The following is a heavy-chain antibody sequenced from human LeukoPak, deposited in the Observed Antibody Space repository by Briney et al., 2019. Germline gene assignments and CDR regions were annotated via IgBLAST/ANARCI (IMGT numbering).Heavy chain of an antibody. Sequence: ASVKVSFKSSGYTFSSYGISWVRQAPGQGLEWMGWISVYNGKTKYAQKFQGRVTLTTDTFTSTAYMEVTSLRSDDTAVYYCARDQYDSVWDSHRPFFDYWGQGTLVTVSS. V-gene: IGHV1-18*01. J-gene: IGHJ4*02. CDR1: GYTFSSYG. CDR2: ISVYNGKT. D-gene: IGHD3-16*02. CDR3: ARDQYDSVWDSHRPFFDY.